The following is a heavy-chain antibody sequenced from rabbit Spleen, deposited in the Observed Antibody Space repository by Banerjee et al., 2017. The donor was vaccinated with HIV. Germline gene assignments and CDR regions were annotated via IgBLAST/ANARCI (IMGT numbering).Heavy chain of an antibody. CDR2: IYTGSSGNT. J-gene: IGHJ6*01. CDR3: ARDTSSSFSSYGMDL. CDR1: GFSFSNRHW. Sequence: QSLEESGGDLVKPGASLTLTCTASGFSFSNRHWICWVRQAPGKGLEWIACIYTGSSGNTYYASWAKGRFTISKTSSTTVTLQMTSLTDADTATYFCARDTSSSFSSYGMDLWGPGTLVTVS. V-gene: IGHV1S40*01. D-gene: IGHD1-1*01.